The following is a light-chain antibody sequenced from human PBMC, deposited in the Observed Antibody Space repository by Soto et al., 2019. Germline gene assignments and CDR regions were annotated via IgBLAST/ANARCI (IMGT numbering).Light chain of an antibody. CDR1: ESLSTF. CDR3: QSYNDWPFA. J-gene: IGKJ2*01. V-gene: IGKV3-15*01. Sequence: IVLTQSPGTLSVSPGERVTLSCSASESLSTFLAWYQQKPGQAPRLLIYGASTKATGIPARFSGSGSATDFTLTISSLQSEDSAVYYWQSYNDWPFAFGQGTKLEI. CDR2: GAS.